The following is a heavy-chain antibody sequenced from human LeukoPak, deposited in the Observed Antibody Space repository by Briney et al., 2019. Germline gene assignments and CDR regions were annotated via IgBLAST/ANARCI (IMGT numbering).Heavy chain of an antibody. D-gene: IGHD3-22*01. Sequence: GGSLRLSCAASGFTFSSYEMNWVCQAPGKGLEWVSYISSSGSTIYYADSVKGRFTISRDNAKNSLYLQMNSLRAEDTAVYYCARTYDSSGYYYSYYFDYWGQGTLVTVSS. CDR3: ARTYDSSGYYYSYYFDY. J-gene: IGHJ4*02. V-gene: IGHV3-48*03. CDR2: ISSSGSTI. CDR1: GFTFSSYE.